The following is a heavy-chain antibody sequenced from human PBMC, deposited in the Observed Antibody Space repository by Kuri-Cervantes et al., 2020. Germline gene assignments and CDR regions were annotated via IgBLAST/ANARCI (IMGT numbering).Heavy chain of an antibody. V-gene: IGHV1-8*01. D-gene: IGHD5-12*01. Sequence: ASVKVSCKASGYTFTSYDINWVRQATGQGLEWMGWMNPNSGNTGYAQKFQGRVTMTEDTSTDTAYMELSSLRSEDTAVYYCANLYSGYESYYYYYGMDVWGQGTTVTVSS. CDR1: GYTFTSYD. CDR3: ANLYSGYESYYYYYGMDV. CDR2: MNPNSGNT. J-gene: IGHJ6*02.